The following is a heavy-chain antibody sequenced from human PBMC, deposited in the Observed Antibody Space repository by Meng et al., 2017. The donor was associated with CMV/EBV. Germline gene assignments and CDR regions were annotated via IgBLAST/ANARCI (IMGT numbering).Heavy chain of an antibody. D-gene: IGHD1-1*01. Sequence: GESLKISCAASGFNFSNYEMNWVRQVPGKGLEWLSYISSSGNTKYYADSVKGRFTISRDNAKNSLYLQMKSLRPEDADVYSCQLRGYWGQGTRVTVSS. CDR3: QLRGY. CDR1: GFNFSNYE. J-gene: IGHJ4*02. CDR2: ISSSGNTK. V-gene: IGHV3-48*03.